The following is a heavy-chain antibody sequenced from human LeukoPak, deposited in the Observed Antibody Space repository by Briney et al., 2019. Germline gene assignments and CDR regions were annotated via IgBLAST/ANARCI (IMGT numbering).Heavy chain of an antibody. V-gene: IGHV4-39*07. D-gene: IGHD3-10*01. Sequence: SETLSLTCTVSGVSIGSSSYYWGWLRQPPGKGLEWSGSIYYSGSTYYNPSLKSRVTISVDTSKNPFSLKLSSVTAADTAVYYCARDGVLWFGELGNWFDPWGQGTLVTVSS. CDR1: GVSIGSSSYY. CDR2: IYYSGST. J-gene: IGHJ5*02. CDR3: ARDGVLWFGELGNWFDP.